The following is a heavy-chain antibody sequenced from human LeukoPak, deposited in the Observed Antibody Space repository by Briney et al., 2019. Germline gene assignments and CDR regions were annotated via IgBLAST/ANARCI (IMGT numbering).Heavy chain of an antibody. V-gene: IGHV4-4*07. CDR1: GGSISSYY. J-gene: IGHJ4*02. D-gene: IGHD3-22*01. Sequence: SETLSLTCTVSGGSISSYYWSWIRQPAGKGLEWIGRIYASGSTNYNPSLKSRVTISVDKSKHQFSLRLSSVTAADTAVYYCARHLLSSGYYSLFDYWGQGTLVTVSS. CDR3: ARHLLSSGYYSLFDY. CDR2: IYASGST.